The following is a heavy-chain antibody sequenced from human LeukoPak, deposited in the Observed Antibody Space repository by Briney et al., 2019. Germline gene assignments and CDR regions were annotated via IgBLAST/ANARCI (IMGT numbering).Heavy chain of an antibody. J-gene: IGHJ4*02. CDR3: ARNSGLNDY. CDR1: GGSISSSSYY. V-gene: IGHV4-39*01. D-gene: IGHD1-26*01. Sequence: SETLSLTCTVSGGSISSSSYYWGWIRQPPGKGLEWIGSIYYSGSTYYNPSLKSRVTISVDTSKNQFSLKLSSVTATNTAVYYCARNSGLNDYWGQGTLVTVSS. CDR2: IYYSGST.